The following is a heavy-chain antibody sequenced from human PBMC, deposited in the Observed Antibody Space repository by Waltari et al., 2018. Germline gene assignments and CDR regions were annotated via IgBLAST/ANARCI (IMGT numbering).Heavy chain of an antibody. D-gene: IGHD3-22*01. J-gene: IGHJ4*02. Sequence: QVTLKESGPVLVKPTETLTLTCTVSGFSLSNARMGVSWIRQPPGKALEWLAHIFSNDEKSYSTHLKSRLTRAKDTSKSQVVRTMTNMDPVDTATYYCARIRDYYDSSGYYLPIYYFDYWGQGTLVTVSS. CDR1: GFSLSNARMG. CDR2: IFSNDEK. V-gene: IGHV2-26*01. CDR3: ARIRDYYDSSGYYLPIYYFDY.